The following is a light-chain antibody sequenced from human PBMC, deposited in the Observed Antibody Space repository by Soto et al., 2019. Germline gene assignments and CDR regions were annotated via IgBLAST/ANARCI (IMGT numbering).Light chain of an antibody. Sequence: DIQMTQSPSTLSASVGDRVTITCRASQSISSWLAWYQQKPGKAPKVLIYDASSLESGVPSRFSGSGSGTEFTPTIRNLQPDEFATYYCQLYNSYSGTFGQGTK. CDR3: QLYNSYSGT. V-gene: IGKV1-5*01. CDR1: QSISSW. CDR2: DAS. J-gene: IGKJ1*01.